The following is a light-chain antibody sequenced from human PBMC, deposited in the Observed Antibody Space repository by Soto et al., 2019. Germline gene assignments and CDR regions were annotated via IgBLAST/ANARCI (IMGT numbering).Light chain of an antibody. CDR2: EVS. J-gene: IGLJ1*01. Sequence: QSALTQPASVSGSPGQSITISCTGTSSDVGGYNYVSWYQQHPGKAPKLMIYEVSNRPSGVSNRLSGSKSGNTASLPISGLQAEDEADYYCTSYTSSSIDYVFGTGTKGTVL. CDR3: TSYTSSSIDYV. CDR1: SSDVGGYNY. V-gene: IGLV2-14*01.